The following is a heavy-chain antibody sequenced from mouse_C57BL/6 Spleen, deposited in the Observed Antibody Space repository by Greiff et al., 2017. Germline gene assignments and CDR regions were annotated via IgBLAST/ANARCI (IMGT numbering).Heavy chain of an antibody. CDR3: ARHEELSSSRRVGYGGGFDY. D-gene: IGHD2-2*01. CDR1: GYTFTEYT. CDR2: FYPGSGSI. J-gene: IGHJ2*01. V-gene: IGHV1-62-2*01. Sequence: QVQLQQSGAELVKPGASVKLSCKASGYTFTEYTIHWVKQRSGQGLEWIGWFYPGSGSIKYNEKFKDKATLTADKSSSTVYMELSRLTSEDSAVYFCARHEELSSSRRVGYGGGFDYWGQGTTLTVSS.